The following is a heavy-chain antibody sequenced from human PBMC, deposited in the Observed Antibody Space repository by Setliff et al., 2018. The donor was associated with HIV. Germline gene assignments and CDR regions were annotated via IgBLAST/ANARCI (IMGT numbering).Heavy chain of an antibody. Sequence: ASVKVSCKASGYTFTDYYVHWVRQAPGQGLEWMGVIYPNSGGTNYAQKFQGRVTMTRDTSISTAYMELSGLTSDDSAVYYCARYLVVVPVAVGGLDVWGQGTTVTVSS. CDR1: GYTFTDYY. CDR2: IYPNSGGT. J-gene: IGHJ6*02. CDR3: ARYLVVVPVAVGGLDV. D-gene: IGHD2-2*01. V-gene: IGHV1-2*02.